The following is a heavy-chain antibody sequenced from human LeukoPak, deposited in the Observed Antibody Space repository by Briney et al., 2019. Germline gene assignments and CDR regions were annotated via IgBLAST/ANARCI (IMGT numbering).Heavy chain of an antibody. CDR1: GFTFGDYA. J-gene: IGHJ4*02. Sequence: GGSLRLSCAASGFTFGDYAMHWVRQAPGKGLEWVSGINWNSGSIDYADSVKGRFTISRDNAKNSLYLQVNSLRGEDTALYYCAKESGASFDYWGLGTLVTVSS. CDR2: INWNSGSI. CDR3: AKESGASFDY. D-gene: IGHD5-12*01. V-gene: IGHV3-9*01.